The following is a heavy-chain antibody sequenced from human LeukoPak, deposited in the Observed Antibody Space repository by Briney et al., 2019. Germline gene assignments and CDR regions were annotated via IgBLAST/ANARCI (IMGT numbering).Heavy chain of an antibody. CDR2: IKQDGGEK. Sequence: HSGGSLRLSCAASGFTFSSYWMSWVRQAPGKGLEWVANIKQDGGEKYCVDSVKGRFTISRDNAKNSLYLQMSSLRAEDTAVYYCARDALFTVTTVGPHLQHWGQGTLVTVSS. J-gene: IGHJ1*01. CDR1: GFTFSSYW. D-gene: IGHD4-11*01. CDR3: ARDALFTVTTVGPHLQH. V-gene: IGHV3-7*01.